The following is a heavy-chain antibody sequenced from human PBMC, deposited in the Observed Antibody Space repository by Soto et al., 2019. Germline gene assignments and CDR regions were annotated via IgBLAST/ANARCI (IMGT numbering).Heavy chain of an antibody. CDR2: IIPMFGST. CDR3: ARRVAVTSVPDISCYDYGLDF. Sequence: QVQLVQSGAEVKEPGSSVKVSCKAFGGTFSSYAICWVRQAPGQGPEWMGGIIPMFGSTNYAQKFQGRVTITADESTSTAFMELSGLKSEDTAVYYCARRVAVTSVPDISCYDYGLDFWGQGTTVTVSS. CDR1: GGTFSSYA. D-gene: IGHD2-21*02. J-gene: IGHJ6*02. V-gene: IGHV1-69*01.